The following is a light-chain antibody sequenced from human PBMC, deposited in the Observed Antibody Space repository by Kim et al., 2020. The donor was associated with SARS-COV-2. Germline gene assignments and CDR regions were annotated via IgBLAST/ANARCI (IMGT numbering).Light chain of an antibody. V-gene: IGKV1-9*01. Sequence: ASVEDRLPSPCRASQGAITYLAWYQTKPAKAPKLLIYAASTLQSGVPSRFSVSGSGTHFTLTITSLQAEDFATYYCQQLNSLPLTFGGGTKVDIK. J-gene: IGKJ4*01. CDR3: QQLNSLPLT. CDR1: QGAITY. CDR2: AAS.